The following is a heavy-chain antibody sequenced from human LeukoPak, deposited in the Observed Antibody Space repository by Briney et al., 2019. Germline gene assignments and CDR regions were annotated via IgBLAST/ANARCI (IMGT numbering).Heavy chain of an antibody. V-gene: IGHV4-59*11. CDR2: IYYSGST. Sequence: SETLSLTCTVSGGSISSHYWSWIRQPPGKGLEWIGYIYYSGSTDYNPPLKSRVTISVDTSKNQFSLKLSSVTAADTAVYYCARGSGYMDVWGKGTTVTVSS. CDR1: GGSISSHY. D-gene: IGHD3-10*01. CDR3: ARGSGYMDV. J-gene: IGHJ6*03.